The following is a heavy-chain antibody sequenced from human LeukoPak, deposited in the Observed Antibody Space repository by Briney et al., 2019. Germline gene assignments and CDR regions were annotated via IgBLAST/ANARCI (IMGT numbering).Heavy chain of an antibody. CDR2: ISSSSSYI. D-gene: IGHD3-9*01. J-gene: IGHJ3*01. V-gene: IGHV3-21*01. CDR1: GFTFSSYS. Sequence: GGSLRLSCAASGFTFSSYSMNWVRQAPGKGLEWVSSISSSSSYIYYADSVKGRFTISRDNAKDTLYLQMDSLRAEDTAVYYCARALTGTRNGLDVWGQGTMVTVSS. CDR3: ARALTGTRNGLDV.